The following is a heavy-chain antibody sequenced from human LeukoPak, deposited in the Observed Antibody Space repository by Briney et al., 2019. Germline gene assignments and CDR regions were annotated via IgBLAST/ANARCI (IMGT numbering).Heavy chain of an antibody. Sequence: SETLSLTCTVSDGAIAGYSWSWVRQPPGKGLEWIGYIYYSGDTNYNPSLQSRVTVSVDTSKNQFSLKLTSVTAADTAVYYCVRGPYGSGISNWFDPWGQGTLVIVSS. CDR2: IYYSGDT. J-gene: IGHJ5*02. D-gene: IGHD3-10*01. V-gene: IGHV4-59*01. CDR1: DGAIAGYS. CDR3: VRGPYGSGISNWFDP.